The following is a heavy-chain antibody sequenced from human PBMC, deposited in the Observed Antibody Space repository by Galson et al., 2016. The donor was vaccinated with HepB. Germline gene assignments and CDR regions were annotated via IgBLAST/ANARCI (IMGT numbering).Heavy chain of an antibody. CDR2: ISATGIRT. CDR1: GFTFTDYY. J-gene: IGHJ5*02. V-gene: IGHV3-11*01. CDR3: GRGIDP. Sequence: SLRLSFAASGFTFTDYYMSWIRQAPGKGLEWLSYISATGIRTYYADSVKGRFTISRDNTKNSLYLQMNSLRVEDTAVYYCGRGIDPWGQGTLVTVSS.